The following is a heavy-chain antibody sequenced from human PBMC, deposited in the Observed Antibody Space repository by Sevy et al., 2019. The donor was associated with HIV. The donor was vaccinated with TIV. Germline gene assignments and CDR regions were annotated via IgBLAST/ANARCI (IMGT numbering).Heavy chain of an antibody. CDR1: GFTFSSYW. CDR2: IKQDGSEK. CDR3: AGDRFRIVGATGVFDY. D-gene: IGHD1-26*01. Sequence: GGSLRLSCAASGFTFSSYWMSWVRQAPGKGLEWVANIKQDGSEKYYVDSVKGRFTISRDNAKNSLYLQMNSLRAEDTAVYYCAGDRFRIVGATGVFDYWGQGTLVTVSS. V-gene: IGHV3-7*03. J-gene: IGHJ4*02.